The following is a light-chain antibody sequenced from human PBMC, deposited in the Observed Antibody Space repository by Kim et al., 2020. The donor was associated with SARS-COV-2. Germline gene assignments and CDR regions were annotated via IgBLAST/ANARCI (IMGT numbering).Light chain of an antibody. CDR1: SSDVGGFHY. V-gene: IGLV2-14*03. CDR3: ISYSSSSTLYV. CDR2: DVS. Sequence: QSALTQPASVSGSPGQSITISCTGTSSDVGGFHYVSWYQQHPGKAPKLIIYDVSRRSSGVSGRFSGSKSGNVASLTISGLQAEDEADYYCISYSSSSTLYVFGSGTKVTV. J-gene: IGLJ1*01.